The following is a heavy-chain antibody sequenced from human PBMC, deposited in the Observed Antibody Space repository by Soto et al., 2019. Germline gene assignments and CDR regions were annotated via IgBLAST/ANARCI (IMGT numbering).Heavy chain of an antibody. V-gene: IGHV4-39*01. CDR2: IYYSGST. D-gene: IGHD3-10*01. J-gene: IGHJ4*02. Sequence: QLQLQESGPGLVKPSETLSLTCTVSGGSISSSSYYWGWIRQPPGKGLEWIGSIYYSGSTYYNPYLKSRVTISVDTSKNQFSLKLSSVTAADTAVYYCARGVGVFGELWGQGTLVTVSS. CDR3: ARGVGVFGEL. CDR1: GGSISSSSYY.